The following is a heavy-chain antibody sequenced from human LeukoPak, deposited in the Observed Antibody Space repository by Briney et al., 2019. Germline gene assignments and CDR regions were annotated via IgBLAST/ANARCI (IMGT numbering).Heavy chain of an antibody. D-gene: IGHD3-3*01. CDR1: GGSISSYY. Sequence: SETLSLTCTVSGGSISSYYWSWIRQPAGKGLEWIGRIYTSGSTNYNPSLKSRVTMSVDTSKNQFSLKLSSVTAADTAVYYCARGADFWSGYYSYYFDYWGQGTLVTVSS. J-gene: IGHJ4*02. CDR2: IYTSGST. V-gene: IGHV4-4*07. CDR3: ARGADFWSGYYSYYFDY.